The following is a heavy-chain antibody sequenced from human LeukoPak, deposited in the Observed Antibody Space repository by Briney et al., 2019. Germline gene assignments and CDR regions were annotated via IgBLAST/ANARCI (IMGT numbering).Heavy chain of an antibody. D-gene: IGHD3-22*01. J-gene: IGHJ4*02. CDR3: ASSGYYSSFDY. V-gene: IGHV4-39*01. CDR1: GGSISSSSDY. Sequence: SETLSLTCTVSGGSISSSSDYWGWIRQPPGKGLEWIGSIYYSGSTYYSPSLKSRVTISVDTSKNHQFSLKLSSVTAADTVVYYCASSGYYSSFDYWGQGTLVTVSS. CDR2: IYYSGST.